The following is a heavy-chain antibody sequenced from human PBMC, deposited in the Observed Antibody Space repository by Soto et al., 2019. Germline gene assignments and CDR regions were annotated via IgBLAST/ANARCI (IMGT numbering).Heavy chain of an antibody. CDR1: GGSFSNYI. CDR3: ARGLVWQQWLVGFDT. D-gene: IGHD6-19*01. Sequence: QVHLVQSGAEVKKPGSSVKVSCKASGGSFSNYIFAWVRQAPGQGLEWMGGTIPMFATAQYAQKLQGRVTITADESTRTVYMDLTSLTADDTAVYYCARGLVWQQWLVGFDTWGQGTLVTVSS. CDR2: TIPMFATA. V-gene: IGHV1-69*01. J-gene: IGHJ4*02.